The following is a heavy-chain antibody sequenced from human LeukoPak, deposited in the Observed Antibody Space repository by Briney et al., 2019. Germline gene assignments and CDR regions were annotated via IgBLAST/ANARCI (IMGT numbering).Heavy chain of an antibody. D-gene: IGHD6-13*01. CDR2: ISSDGSST. Sequence: PGGSLRLSCAASGFTFSSYLMHWVRQPPGKGLVWVSRISSDGSSTIYADSVKGRFTISRDNAKNTLYLQMNSLRAEDTAVYYCARSGRGSKGTDAFDIWGQGTMVTVSS. CDR3: ARSGRGSKGTDAFDI. CDR1: GFTFSSYL. V-gene: IGHV3-74*01. J-gene: IGHJ3*02.